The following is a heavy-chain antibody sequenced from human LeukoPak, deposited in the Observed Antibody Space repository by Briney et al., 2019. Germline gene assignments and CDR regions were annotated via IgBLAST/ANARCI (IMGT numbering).Heavy chain of an antibody. CDR1: GSTFSSYS. CDR3: ARDSGPNYDILTGYSAHYWYFDL. V-gene: IGHV3-21*01. Sequence: AGGSLRLSCAASGSTFSSYSMNWVRQAPGKGLEWVSSISSSSSYIYYADSVKGRFTISRDNAKNSLYLQMNSLRAEDTAVYYCARDSGPNYDILTGYSAHYWYFDLWGRGTLVTVSS. D-gene: IGHD3-9*01. J-gene: IGHJ2*01. CDR2: ISSSSSYI.